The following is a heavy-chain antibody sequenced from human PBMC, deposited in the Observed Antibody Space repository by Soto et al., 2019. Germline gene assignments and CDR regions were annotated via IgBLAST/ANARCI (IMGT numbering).Heavy chain of an antibody. V-gene: IGHV3-23*01. Sequence: PGGSLRLSCAGSGFTFNKYAMAWVRQAPGKGLEWVSSVSGTGGNTFYADSVKGRFTISRDNSKNTLYLQMNSLRAEDTAVYYCAKNSENFGDSKSDYCGQGTLVTVSS. CDR1: GFTFNKYA. J-gene: IGHJ4*02. D-gene: IGHD4-17*01. CDR2: VSGTGGNT. CDR3: AKNSENFGDSKSDY.